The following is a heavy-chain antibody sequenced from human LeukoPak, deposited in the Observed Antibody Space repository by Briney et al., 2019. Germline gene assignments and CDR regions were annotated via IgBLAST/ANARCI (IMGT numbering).Heavy chain of an antibody. CDR1: GGSINSYY. D-gene: IGHD3-10*01. Sequence: SETLSLTCTVSGGSINSYYWSWIRQPPGKGLEWIVDIYSSGSTNYNPPLRSRVTISVTTPKNQFSLKVSSVTAADTAVYYCARHFYGSGSYRAYGMDVWGQGTTVTVSS. CDR3: ARHFYGSGSYRAYGMDV. V-gene: IGHV4-59*08. CDR2: IYSSGST. J-gene: IGHJ6*02.